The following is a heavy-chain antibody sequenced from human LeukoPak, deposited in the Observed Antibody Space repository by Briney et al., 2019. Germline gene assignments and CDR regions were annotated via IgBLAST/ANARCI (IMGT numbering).Heavy chain of an antibody. Sequence: KTEGSLRLSCAASRFSFSSYGMHWVRQAPGKGLEWVAFIRYDGSNNYYADSVKGRFTISRDNSKNTLYLQMNSLRAEDTAVYYCAKDGGSSWVRNDAFDIWGQGTMVTVSS. D-gene: IGHD6-13*01. V-gene: IGHV3-30*02. CDR2: IRYDGSNN. J-gene: IGHJ3*02. CDR1: RFSFSSYG. CDR3: AKDGGSSWVRNDAFDI.